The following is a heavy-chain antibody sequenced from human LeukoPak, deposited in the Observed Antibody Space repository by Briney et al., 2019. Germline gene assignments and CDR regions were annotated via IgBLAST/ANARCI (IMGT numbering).Heavy chain of an antibody. CDR2: MNPNSGNT. D-gene: IGHD3-22*01. Sequence: ASVKVSCKASGYTFTSYDINWVRQATGQGLEWVGWMNPNSGNTGYPQKFQGRVTMTRNTSISTAYMELSSLRSEDTAVYYCARADSSGYNWFDPWGKGTLVTVSS. J-gene: IGHJ5*02. V-gene: IGHV1-8*01. CDR1: GYTFTSYD. CDR3: ARADSSGYNWFDP.